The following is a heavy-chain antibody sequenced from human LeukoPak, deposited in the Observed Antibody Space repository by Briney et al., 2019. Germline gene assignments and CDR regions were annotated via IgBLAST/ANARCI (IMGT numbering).Heavy chain of an antibody. J-gene: IGHJ6*03. CDR3: ARGGHDYGDYPGIYYYYYMDV. Sequence: SETLTLTCTVSGGSISSYYWSWIRQPPGKGLEWIGYIYYSGSTNYNPSLKSRVTISVDTSKNQFSLRLSSVTAADTAVYYCARGGHDYGDYPGIYYYYYMDVWGKGATVTVSS. V-gene: IGHV4-59*01. D-gene: IGHD4-17*01. CDR1: GGSISSYY. CDR2: IYYSGST.